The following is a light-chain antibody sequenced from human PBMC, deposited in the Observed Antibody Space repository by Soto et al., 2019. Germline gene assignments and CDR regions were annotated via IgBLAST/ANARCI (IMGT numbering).Light chain of an antibody. V-gene: IGKV1-39*01. Sequence: DIQMTQSPSSLSASVGDRVTITCRAGQYIGRYLNWYQQKPGKAPKLLIYAASSLHSGVPSRFSGSGSGTDFTLTINSLQPEDFATYSCQQTYRTPLTFGGGTKVEIK. CDR2: AAS. CDR3: QQTYRTPLT. J-gene: IGKJ4*01. CDR1: QYIGRY.